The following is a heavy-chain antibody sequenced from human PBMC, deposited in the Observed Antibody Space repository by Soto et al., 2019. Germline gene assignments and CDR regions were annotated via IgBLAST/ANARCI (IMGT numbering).Heavy chain of an antibody. CDR3: ARWTYYANLTGHYRSDY. CDR2: MNPNSGNT. CDR1: GYTFTSYD. J-gene: IGHJ4*02. D-gene: IGHD3-9*01. Sequence: ASVKVSCKASGYTFTSYDINWVRQATGQGLEWMGWMNPNSGNTGYAQKFQGRVTMTRNTSISTAYMELSSLRSEDTAVYYCARWTYYANLTGHYRSDYWGQGTLVTVSS. V-gene: IGHV1-8*01.